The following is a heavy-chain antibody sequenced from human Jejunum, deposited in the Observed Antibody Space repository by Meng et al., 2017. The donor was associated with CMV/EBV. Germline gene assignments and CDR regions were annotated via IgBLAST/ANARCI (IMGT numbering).Heavy chain of an antibody. CDR1: AFTFSTYW. CDR3: VKALGDY. V-gene: IGHV3-74*01. J-gene: IGHJ4*02. Sequence: FLVLSCAAPAFTFSTYWMPWVHQAPGKGLVWVSRINSDGSSTNSADSVKGRFTISRDNAKTTLYLQMNSLRAEDTAVYYCVKALGDYWGQGTLVTVSS. CDR2: INSDGSST.